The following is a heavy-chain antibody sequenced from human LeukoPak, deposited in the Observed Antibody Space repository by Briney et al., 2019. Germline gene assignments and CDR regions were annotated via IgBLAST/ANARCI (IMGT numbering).Heavy chain of an antibody. CDR1: GFTFSTYS. Sequence: PGGSLRLSCAASGFTFSTYSMNWVRQAPGKGLEWVSYISSSSTIYYADSVKGRFTISRDNAKNSLYLQMNSLSAEDTAVYYCAKSYMDVWGKGTTVIVSS. CDR3: AKSYMDV. V-gene: IGHV3-48*04. CDR2: ISSSSTI. J-gene: IGHJ6*03.